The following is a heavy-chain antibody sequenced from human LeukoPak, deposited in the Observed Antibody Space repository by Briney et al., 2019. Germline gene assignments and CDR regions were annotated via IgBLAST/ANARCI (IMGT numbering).Heavy chain of an antibody. CDR1: GFTFSSYA. V-gene: IGHV3-30-3*01. CDR2: ISYDGSNK. Sequence: PGRSLRLSCAASGFTFSSYAMHWVRQAPGKGLEWVAVISYDGSNKYYADSVKGRFTISRDNSKNTLYLQMNSLRAEDTAVYYCARGSRYSSGWYVDYWGQGTLVTVSS. CDR3: ARGSRYSSGWYVDY. D-gene: IGHD6-19*01. J-gene: IGHJ4*02.